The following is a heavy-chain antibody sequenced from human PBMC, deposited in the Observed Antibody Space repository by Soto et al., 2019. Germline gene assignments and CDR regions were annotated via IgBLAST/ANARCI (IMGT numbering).Heavy chain of an antibody. V-gene: IGHV1-18*01. D-gene: IGHD3-22*01. J-gene: IGHJ6*02. Sequence: GASVKVSCKTSGYTFTRNGISWVRQAPGQGLEWMGWISPNSGNTKYAQKLQGRVIMTTDTSTSTAYMEPRSLRSDDTAVYYCVKDRDSNSWPSRDVWGPGTTVTVSS. CDR2: ISPNSGNT. CDR3: VKDRDSNSWPSRDV. CDR1: GYTFTRNG.